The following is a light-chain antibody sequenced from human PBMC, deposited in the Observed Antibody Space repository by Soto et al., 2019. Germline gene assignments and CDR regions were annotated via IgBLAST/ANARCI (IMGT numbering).Light chain of an antibody. J-gene: IGKJ5*01. Sequence: IVMTQSPLSLPVTPGEPASISCRSSQSLLYSNGYNYLDWYLQRPGQSPQLLIYLGSSRAPGVPDRFSGSGSGTDFTLKISRVEAEDVGVYYCMQGLQDLTFGQGTRLEIK. V-gene: IGKV2-28*01. CDR2: LGS. CDR3: MQGLQDLT. CDR1: QSLLYSNGYNY.